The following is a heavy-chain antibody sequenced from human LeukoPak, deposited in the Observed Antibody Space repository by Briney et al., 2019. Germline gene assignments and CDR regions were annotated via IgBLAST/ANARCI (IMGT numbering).Heavy chain of an antibody. Sequence: GESLKISCKGSGYSFTSYWIGWVRQMPGKGLEWMGIIYPGDSDTRYSPSFQGQVTISADKSVSTAYLQWSSLKASDTAMYYCARLDGIFSNYYYYMDVWGKGTTVTISS. D-gene: IGHD1-14*01. CDR3: ARLDGIFSNYYYYMDV. V-gene: IGHV5-51*01. CDR2: IYPGDSDT. CDR1: GYSFTSYW. J-gene: IGHJ6*03.